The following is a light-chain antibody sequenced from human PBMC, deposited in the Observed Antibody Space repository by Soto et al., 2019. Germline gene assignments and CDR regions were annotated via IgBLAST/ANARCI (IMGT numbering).Light chain of an antibody. V-gene: IGKV4-1*01. CDR1: QSVLYSSNNKNY. J-gene: IGKJ5*01. CDR3: QQHYSTPIT. Sequence: DIVMTQSPDSLAVSLGERATINCKSSQSVLYSSNNKNYLAWYQQKPGQPPKLLFYWASTRESRVPDRFSGSGSGTDFTLTISSLQAEDVAVYYCQQHYSTPITFGQGTRLEIK. CDR2: WAS.